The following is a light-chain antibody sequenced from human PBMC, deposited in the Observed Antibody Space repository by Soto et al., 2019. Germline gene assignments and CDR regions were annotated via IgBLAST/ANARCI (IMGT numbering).Light chain of an antibody. CDR1: QSVSNY. J-gene: IGKJ4*01. Sequence: EIVLTQSPATLSLSPGERATLSCRASQSVSNYLAWYQQRPGQAPTLLIYDASTRATGIPARVSGSRSGTNFTLIISSLEPEDFAVYYCKQRSNWPLTFGGGRKVDIK. CDR2: DAS. V-gene: IGKV3-11*01. CDR3: KQRSNWPLT.